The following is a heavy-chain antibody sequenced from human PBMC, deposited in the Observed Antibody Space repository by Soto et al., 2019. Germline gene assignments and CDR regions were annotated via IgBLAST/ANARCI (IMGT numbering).Heavy chain of an antibody. CDR2: MNPNSGNT. J-gene: IGHJ4*02. D-gene: IGHD6-13*01. V-gene: IGHV1-8*01. CDR1: GYTFTNYD. CDR3: ARLVTGSSLPYGFDS. Sequence: QVQLVQSGAEVKKPGASVKVSCEASGYTFTNYDSNWVRQATGQGLEWMGWMNPNSGNTGYAQKFQGRVTMTRNTSITTGYMELSSLTSEDTAVYYCARLVTGSSLPYGFDSWGQGTLVTVSS.